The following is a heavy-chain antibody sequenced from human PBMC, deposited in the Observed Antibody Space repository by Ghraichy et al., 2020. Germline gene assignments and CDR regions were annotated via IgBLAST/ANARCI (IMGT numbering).Heavy chain of an antibody. V-gene: IGHV4-59*01. Sequence: SETLSLTCTVSGGSISSYYWSWIRQPPGKGLEWIGYIYYSGSTNYNPSLKSRVTISVDTSKNQFSLKLSSVTAADTAVYYCARGVVLDDFWSGYPDWFDPWGQGTLVTVSS. CDR2: IYYSGST. CDR3: ARGVVLDDFWSGYPDWFDP. CDR1: GGSISSYY. J-gene: IGHJ5*02. D-gene: IGHD3-3*01.